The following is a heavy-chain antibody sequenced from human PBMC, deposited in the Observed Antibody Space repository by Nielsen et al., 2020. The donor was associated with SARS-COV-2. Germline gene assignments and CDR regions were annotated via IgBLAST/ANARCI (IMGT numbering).Heavy chain of an antibody. D-gene: IGHD3-3*01. Sequence: VRQMPGKGLEWMGGIIPIFGTANYAQKFQGRVTITADKSTSTAYMELSSLRSEDTAVYYCAREMAIFGEHYYYYGMDVWGQGTTVTVSS. CDR2: IIPIFGTA. J-gene: IGHJ6*02. V-gene: IGHV1-69*06. CDR3: AREMAIFGEHYYYYGMDV.